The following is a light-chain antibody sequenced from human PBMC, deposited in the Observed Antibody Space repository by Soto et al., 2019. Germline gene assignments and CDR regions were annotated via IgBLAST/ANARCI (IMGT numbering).Light chain of an antibody. CDR1: SSDVGGYND. J-gene: IGLJ2*01. Sequence: QSALTQPASVSGSPGQSISISCTGTSSDVGGYNDVSWYQHHPGKAPKLMIFDVTNRPSGVSNRFSGSKSDNTASLTISGLEAEDEADYYCSSYTTNNTRLFGGGTKLTVL. CDR3: SSYTTNNTRL. V-gene: IGLV2-14*03. CDR2: DVT.